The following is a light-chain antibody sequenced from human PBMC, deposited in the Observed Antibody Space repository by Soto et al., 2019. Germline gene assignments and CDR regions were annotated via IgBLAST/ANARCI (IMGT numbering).Light chain of an antibody. CDR2: GAS. J-gene: IGKJ1*01. CDR3: QQYGSSGT. V-gene: IGKV3-20*01. CDR1: QSVTNNY. Sequence: EIFVTQSPGTLSLSEGEIVTLSCRASQSVTNNYLAWFQQKPGQAPRLLIYGASNRATGIPDRFSGSGSGTDFTLTISRLEPEDFAVYYCQQYGSSGTFGQGTKVDIK.